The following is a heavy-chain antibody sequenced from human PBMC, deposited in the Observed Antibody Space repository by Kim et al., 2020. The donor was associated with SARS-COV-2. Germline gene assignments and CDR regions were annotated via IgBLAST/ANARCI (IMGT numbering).Heavy chain of an antibody. D-gene: IGHD2-8*01. CDR2: IYPGDSDT. Sequence: ESLKISCKVSGYNFVSYWIAWVRQMPGKGLEWMGIIYPGDSDTRYTPSFQGQVTIAADKSINTAYLQWSSLKASDTAIYYCARGAVSYGLDVWGQGTTVTVSS. J-gene: IGHJ6*02. V-gene: IGHV5-51*01. CDR1: GYNFVSYW. CDR3: ARGAVSYGLDV.